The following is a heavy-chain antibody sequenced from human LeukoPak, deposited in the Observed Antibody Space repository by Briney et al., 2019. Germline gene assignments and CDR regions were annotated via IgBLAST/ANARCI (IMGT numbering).Heavy chain of an antibody. Sequence: PAETLSLTRTVSGLSIRRYYWSWIRQPPGKGLEWIGYIYLSGSTNYKPSLKSRVNISADTSKHQFSLKLSYVTAADTAVYYCARERGSDTIFGVVQKTYYMDVWGKGTTVSVCS. CDR1: GLSIRRYY. V-gene: IGHV4-59*12. D-gene: IGHD3-3*01. J-gene: IGHJ6*03. CDR2: IYLSGST. CDR3: ARERGSDTIFGVVQKTYYMDV.